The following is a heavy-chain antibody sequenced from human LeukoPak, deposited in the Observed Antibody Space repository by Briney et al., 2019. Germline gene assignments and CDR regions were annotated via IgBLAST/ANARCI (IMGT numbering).Heavy chain of an antibody. CDR3: ARPRTTVQPKVEIVFDI. Sequence: ASVKVSCKASGYTFTSYGISWVRQAPGQGLEWMGWISAYNGNTNYAQKLQGRVTMTTDTSTSTAYMELRSLRSDDTAVYYCARPRTTVQPKVEIVFDIWGQGTMVTVSS. CDR2: ISAYNGNT. V-gene: IGHV1-18*01. J-gene: IGHJ3*02. D-gene: IGHD4-17*01. CDR1: GYTFTSYG.